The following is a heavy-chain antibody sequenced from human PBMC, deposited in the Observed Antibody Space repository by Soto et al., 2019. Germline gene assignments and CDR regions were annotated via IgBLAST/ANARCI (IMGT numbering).Heavy chain of an antibody. D-gene: IGHD1-26*01. CDR2: VYSDDTT. CDR1: GFTVSNNY. CDR3: AREGGYYHYFDY. Sequence: EVQLVESGGGLVQPGGSLTLSCAVSGFTVSNNYMNWVRQAPGKGLEWVSVVYSDDTTVYADSVKGRFTISRHNSKNTLYLQMNSLRAEDTAVYYCAREGGYYHYFDYWGQGTLVTVSS. J-gene: IGHJ4*02. V-gene: IGHV3-53*04.